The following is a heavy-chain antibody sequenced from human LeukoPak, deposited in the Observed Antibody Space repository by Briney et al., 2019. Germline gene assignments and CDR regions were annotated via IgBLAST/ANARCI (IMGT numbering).Heavy chain of an antibody. V-gene: IGHV3-48*03. D-gene: IGHD3-10*02. CDR1: GFTFSSYE. J-gene: IGHJ6*04. Sequence: PGGSLRLSRAASGFTFSSYEMNWARQAPGKGLEWVSYISSSGSTIYYADSVKGRFTISRDNAKNSLYLQMNSLRAEDTAVYYCAELGITMIGGVWGKGTTVTISS. CDR2: ISSSGSTI. CDR3: AELGITMIGGV.